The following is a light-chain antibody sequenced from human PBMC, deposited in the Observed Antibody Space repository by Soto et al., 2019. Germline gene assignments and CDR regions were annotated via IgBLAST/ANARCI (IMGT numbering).Light chain of an antibody. CDR2: GAS. CDR1: QSVSSSH. Sequence: EIVLTQSPGTLSLSPGERATLSCRASQSVSSSHLAWYQQKPGQAPRLLIYGASSRATGIPDRFSGSGSGTAFTLTISRLEPEDFAVYYCRQFGSSPLTFGGGTKVDMK. J-gene: IGKJ4*01. CDR3: RQFGSSPLT. V-gene: IGKV3-20*01.